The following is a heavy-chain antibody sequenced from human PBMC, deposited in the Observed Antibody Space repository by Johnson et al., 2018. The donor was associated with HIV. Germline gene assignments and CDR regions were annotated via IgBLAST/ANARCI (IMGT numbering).Heavy chain of an antibody. J-gene: IGHJ3*02. Sequence: VLLVESGGGLVQPGRSLRLSCAASGFTFDDYAMHWVRQALGKGLEWVSGISWNGGSIGYADSVKGRFSISRDNAKNSLYLQMNSLRAEDTAVYYCARVQFDAFDIWGQGTMVTVSS. CDR3: ARVQFDAFDI. CDR2: ISWNGGSI. CDR1: GFTFDDYA. V-gene: IGHV3-9*01.